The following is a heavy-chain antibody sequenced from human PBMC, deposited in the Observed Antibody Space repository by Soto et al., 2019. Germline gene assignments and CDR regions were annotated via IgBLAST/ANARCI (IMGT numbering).Heavy chain of an antibody. CDR3: ARDPRGTHNWFDP. J-gene: IGHJ5*02. CDR2: ISSTSTYI. Sequence: SGGSLRLSCAASGFTFSSYTMNWVRQAPGKGLEWVSYISSTSTYIYYADSVKGRFTISRDNAKNSLYLQMNSLRAEDTAVYYCARDPRGTHNWFDPWGLGTLVTVSS. V-gene: IGHV3-21*01. D-gene: IGHD1-1*01. CDR1: GFTFSSYT.